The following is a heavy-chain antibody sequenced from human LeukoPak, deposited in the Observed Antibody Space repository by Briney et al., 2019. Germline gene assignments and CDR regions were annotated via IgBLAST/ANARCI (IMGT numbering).Heavy chain of an antibody. D-gene: IGHD3-10*01. Sequence: GASVKVSCKASGYTFTSYYMHWVRQAPGQGLEWMGVINPSGGGRTYAQKFQGRVTMTMDMSTSTVYLELSSLRSEDTAVYYCARDEGLWFGELSIGARFDPWGQGTLVTVSS. CDR1: GYTFTSYY. CDR2: INPSGGGR. V-gene: IGHV1-46*01. J-gene: IGHJ5*02. CDR3: ARDEGLWFGELSIGARFDP.